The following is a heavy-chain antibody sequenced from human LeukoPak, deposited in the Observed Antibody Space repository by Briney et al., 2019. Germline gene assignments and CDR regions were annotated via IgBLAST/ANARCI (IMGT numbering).Heavy chain of an antibody. CDR1: GYTPTSYG. V-gene: IGHV1-18*01. J-gene: IGHJ4*02. Sequence: ASVKVSCKASGYTPTSYGISWVRQAPGQGLEWMGWISVYNGNTNYAQKFQGRVTMTTDTSTSTAYMELRSLRSDDTAVYYCARTLRRHCRGGSCYSPHLDSWGQGTLVTVSS. D-gene: IGHD2-15*01. CDR3: ARTLRRHCRGGSCYSPHLDS. CDR2: ISVYNGNT.